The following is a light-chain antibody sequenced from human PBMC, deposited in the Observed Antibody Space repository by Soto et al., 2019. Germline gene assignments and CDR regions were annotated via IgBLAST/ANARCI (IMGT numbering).Light chain of an antibody. Sequence: QSVLTQPRSVSGSPGQSVTISCTGTSSDVAGYRYVSWYQQHPGKAPKLMIYEGTKRPSGLSNRFSGSKSGNTASLRISGLQAEDEADYYCCSYAGTSQVFGTGTKVTV. J-gene: IGLJ1*01. CDR1: SSDVAGYRY. CDR3: CSYAGTSQV. V-gene: IGLV2-11*01. CDR2: EGT.